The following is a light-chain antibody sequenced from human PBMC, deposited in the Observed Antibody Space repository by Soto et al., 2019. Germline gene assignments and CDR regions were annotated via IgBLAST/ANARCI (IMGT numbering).Light chain of an antibody. CDR2: AAS. CDR3: QQATSFPRT. CDR1: QSISSY. V-gene: IGKV1-39*01. J-gene: IGKJ1*01. Sequence: DIQMTQSPSTLSGSVGDRVTITCRASQSISSYLNWYQQKPGKAPKLLIYAASSLQGGVPSRFSGSGSGTEFTLTISSLQPEDFATYYCQQATSFPRTFGQGTKVDIK.